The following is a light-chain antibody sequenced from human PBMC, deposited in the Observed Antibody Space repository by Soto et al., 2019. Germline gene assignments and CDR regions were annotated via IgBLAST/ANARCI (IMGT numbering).Light chain of an antibody. Sequence: QSALTQPASVSGSPGQSITISCTGTSSDVGGYNYVSWYQQHPDNAPKLIIYEVTNRPSGVSTRFSGSKSGNMASLTISGLQAEDEAGYYCSSFTSSNTVVFGGGTQLTVL. CDR3: SSFTSSNTVV. J-gene: IGLJ3*02. CDR2: EVT. V-gene: IGLV2-14*01. CDR1: SSDVGGYNY.